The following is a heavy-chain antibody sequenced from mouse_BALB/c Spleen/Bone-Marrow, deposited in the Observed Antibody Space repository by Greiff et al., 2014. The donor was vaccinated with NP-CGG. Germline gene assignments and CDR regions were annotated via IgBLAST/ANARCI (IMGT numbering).Heavy chain of an antibody. CDR3: ARRRTFITSVVDYFDV. V-gene: IGHV1-82*01. CDR1: GYVFSSSW. D-gene: IGHD1-1*02. Sequence: QVQLQQSGPELVKPGASVKISCRASGYVFSSSWMNWVKQRPGQGLEWIGRIYPGDGNTNYNGKLKGKATLTADTSSSTAYMQISSLTSVDSAVYFCARRRTFITSVVDYFDVWGAGTTVTVSS. J-gene: IGHJ1*01. CDR2: IYPGDGNT.